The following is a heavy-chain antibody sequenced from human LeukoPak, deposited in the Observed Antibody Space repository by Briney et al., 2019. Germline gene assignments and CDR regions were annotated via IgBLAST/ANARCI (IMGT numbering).Heavy chain of an antibody. V-gene: IGHV1-69*05. CDR1: GGTFTIYA. D-gene: IGHD6-19*01. CDR2: ITPIFGTA. CDR3: ATEGGQWLAPMISHAYFDY. Sequence: ASVKVSCKASGGTFTIYAISWVRQAPGQGLEWMGRITPIFGTANYAQKFQGRVTITTDESTSTAYMELSSLRSEDTAVYYCATEGGQWLAPMISHAYFDYWGQGTLVTVSS. J-gene: IGHJ4*02.